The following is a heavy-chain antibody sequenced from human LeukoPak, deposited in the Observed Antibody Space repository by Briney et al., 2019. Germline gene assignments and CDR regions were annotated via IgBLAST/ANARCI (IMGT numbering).Heavy chain of an antibody. D-gene: IGHD6-13*01. CDR1: GFTFSNYW. Sequence: GGSLRLSCAASGFTFSNYWMHWVRQVPGKGLMWVSRISPDGSTTLYADSVKGRFTISRDNAKNTLYLQMNSLGAEDTAVYYCTTVLSSKRYNLCDYWGQGTLVTVSS. CDR3: TTVLSSKRYNLCDY. CDR2: ISPDGSTT. V-gene: IGHV3-74*03. J-gene: IGHJ4*02.